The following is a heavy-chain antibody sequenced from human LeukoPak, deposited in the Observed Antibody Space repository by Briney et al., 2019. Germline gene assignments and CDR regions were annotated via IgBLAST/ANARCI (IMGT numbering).Heavy chain of an antibody. CDR2: IIPILGIA. CDR3: ALYYYGMDV. J-gene: IGHJ6*02. Sequence: SVKVSCKASGGTFSSYAISWLRQAPGQGLEWMGRIIPILGIANYAQKFQGRVTITADKSTSAAYMELSSLRSEDTAVYYCALYYYGMDVWGQGTTVTVSS. V-gene: IGHV1-69*04. CDR1: GGTFSSYA.